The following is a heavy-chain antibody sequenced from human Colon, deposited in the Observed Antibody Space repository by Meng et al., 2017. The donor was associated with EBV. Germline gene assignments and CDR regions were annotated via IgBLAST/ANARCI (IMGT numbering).Heavy chain of an antibody. CDR2: IYYSGST. Sequence: QESGQCLVHPSQALSLDCTVSGRSISKVVCYGSWIRQTPGKGLEWIGYIYYSGSTYFNPSLKSRSFMSVDTSKNQFSLSLNSVTAADTAVYYCAREENTSGWYYHWGQGTLVTVSS. CDR3: AREENTSGWYYH. D-gene: IGHD6-13*01. CDR1: GRSISKVVCY. J-gene: IGHJ4*02. V-gene: IGHV4-30-4*01.